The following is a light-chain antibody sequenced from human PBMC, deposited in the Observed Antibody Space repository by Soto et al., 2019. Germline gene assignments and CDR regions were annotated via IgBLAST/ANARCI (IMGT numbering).Light chain of an antibody. CDR2: DAS. CDR1: QSISSH. Sequence: EIVLTQSPATLSLSPGERATLSCRASQSISSHLAWYQQKPGQAPRLLMYDASNRATGIPARFSGSGSGTDFTLTISSREPEDFAVYYCQQRSNWPSTFGGGTKVEIK. J-gene: IGKJ4*01. CDR3: QQRSNWPST. V-gene: IGKV3-11*01.